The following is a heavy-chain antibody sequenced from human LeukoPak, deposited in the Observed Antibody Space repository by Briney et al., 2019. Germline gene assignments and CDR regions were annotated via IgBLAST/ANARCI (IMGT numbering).Heavy chain of an antibody. CDR3: ARDVRYYDILTANYYYYMDV. V-gene: IGHV3-21*01. CDR2: ISSSSSYI. Sequence: GGSLRLSCAASGFTFSSYSMNWVRQAPGKGLEWVSSISSSSSYIYYADSVKGRFTISRDNAKNSLYLQMNSLRAEDTAVYYCARDVRYYDILTANYYYYMDVWGKGTTVTVSS. D-gene: IGHD3-9*01. CDR1: GFTFSSYS. J-gene: IGHJ6*03.